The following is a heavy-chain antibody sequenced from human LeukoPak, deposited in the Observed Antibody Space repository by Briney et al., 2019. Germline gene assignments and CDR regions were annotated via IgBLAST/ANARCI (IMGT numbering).Heavy chain of an antibody. CDR3: ARDPVVVVAANYYYYYGMDV. V-gene: IGHV3-21*01. D-gene: IGHD2-15*01. Sequence: GGSLRLSCAASGFTFSSYSMNWVRQAPGKGLEWVSSISSSGSYIYYADSVKGRFTISRDNAKNSLYLQTNSLRAEDTAVYYCARDPVVVVAANYYYYYGMDVWGQGTTVTVSS. CDR2: ISSSGSYI. J-gene: IGHJ6*02. CDR1: GFTFSSYS.